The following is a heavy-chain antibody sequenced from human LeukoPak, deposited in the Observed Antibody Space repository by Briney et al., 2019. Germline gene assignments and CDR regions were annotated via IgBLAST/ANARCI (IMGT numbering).Heavy chain of an antibody. D-gene: IGHD2-15*01. CDR1: GGSISSSSYY. Sequence: SETLSLTCTVSGGSISSSSYYWGWIRQPPGKGLEWIGSIYYSGSTFYNPSLKSRVTISVDTSKNQFSLKLSSVTAADTAVYYCARGGSRIANWFDPWGHGILVTVSS. V-gene: IGHV4-39*07. CDR3: ARGGSRIANWFDP. J-gene: IGHJ5*02. CDR2: IYYSGST.